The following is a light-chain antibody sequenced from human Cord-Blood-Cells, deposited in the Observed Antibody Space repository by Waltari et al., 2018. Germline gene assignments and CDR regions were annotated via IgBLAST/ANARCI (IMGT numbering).Light chain of an antibody. J-gene: IGKJ2*01. CDR3: QQSYSTPQYP. Sequence: DIQMTQPPSSLPASVGDRVTVTCRAMQRLRSYLNWDQQKPGKAPKLLIYAVSSLQSGVPSRFSGSGSGTDFTLTISSLQPEDFATYYCQQSYSTPQYPVGQGTKLEIK. V-gene: IGKV1-39*01. CDR1: QRLRSY. CDR2: AVS.